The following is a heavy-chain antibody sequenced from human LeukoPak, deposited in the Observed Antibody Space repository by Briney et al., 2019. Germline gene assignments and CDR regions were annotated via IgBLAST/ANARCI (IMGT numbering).Heavy chain of an antibody. V-gene: IGHV4-34*01. CDR1: GGSFSGYY. J-gene: IGHJ4*02. D-gene: IGHD3-10*01. CDR2: INHSGST. CDR3: ARHGGSGSYLYYFDY. Sequence: PSETLSLTCAVYGGSFSGYYWSWIRQPPGKGLEWIGEINHSGSTNYNPSLKSRVTISVDRSKNQFSLKLSSVTAADTAVYYCARHGGSGSYLYYFDYWGQGTLVTVSS.